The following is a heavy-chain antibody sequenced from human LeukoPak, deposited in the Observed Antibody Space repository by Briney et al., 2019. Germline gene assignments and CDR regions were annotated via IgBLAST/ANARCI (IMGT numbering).Heavy chain of an antibody. CDR3: ARGIVGATHNY. D-gene: IGHD1-26*01. CDR2: IYYSGST. Sequence: PSETLSLTCTVSGGSMSSYYWSWIRQPPGKGLEWIGYIYYSGSTNYNPSLKSRVTISVDTSKNQFSLKLSSVTAADTAVYYCARGIVGATHNYWGQGTLVTVSS. CDR1: GGSMSSYY. J-gene: IGHJ4*02. V-gene: IGHV4-59*01.